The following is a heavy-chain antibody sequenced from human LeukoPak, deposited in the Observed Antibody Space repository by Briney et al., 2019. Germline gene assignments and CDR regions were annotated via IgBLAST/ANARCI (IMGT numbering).Heavy chain of an antibody. Sequence: SETLSLTCTVSGGSISSHYWSWIRQPPGKGLEWIGYIYYSGSTKYNPSLKSRVTISVDTSKNQFSLKLSSVTAADTAVYYCARGLGGSYWSYNWFDPWGQGTLVTVSS. J-gene: IGHJ5*02. CDR1: GGSISSHY. V-gene: IGHV4-59*11. CDR2: IYYSGST. D-gene: IGHD1-26*01. CDR3: ARGLGGSYWSYNWFDP.